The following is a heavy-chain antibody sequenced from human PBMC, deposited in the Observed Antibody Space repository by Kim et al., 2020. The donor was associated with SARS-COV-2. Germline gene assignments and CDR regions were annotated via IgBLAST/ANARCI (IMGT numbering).Heavy chain of an antibody. Sequence: GGSLRLSCAASGFTFSSYEMNWVRQAPGKGLEWVSYISSSGSTIYYADSVKGRFTISRDNAKNSLYLQMNSLRAEDTAVYYCARESTVTTHYYYGMDVWGQGTTVTVSS. V-gene: IGHV3-48*03. CDR1: GFTFSSYE. J-gene: IGHJ6*02. D-gene: IGHD4-4*01. CDR3: ARESTVTTHYYYGMDV. CDR2: ISSSGSTI.